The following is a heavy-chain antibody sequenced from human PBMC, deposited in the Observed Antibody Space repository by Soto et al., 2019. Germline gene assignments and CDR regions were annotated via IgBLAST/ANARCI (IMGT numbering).Heavy chain of an antibody. J-gene: IGHJ4*02. Sequence: QVQLQESGPGLVKPSQTLSLTCTVSGGSVSSGFYYWTWIRQHPGKGLEWIGYIYDSGSTYYNPSLKSRVTISVDTSKNQFSLKLSSLTAADTAVYYCARESPTTYFDYWGQGILVTVSS. V-gene: IGHV4-31*03. CDR1: GGSVSSGFYY. D-gene: IGHD1-1*01. CDR3: ARESPTTYFDY. CDR2: IYDSGST.